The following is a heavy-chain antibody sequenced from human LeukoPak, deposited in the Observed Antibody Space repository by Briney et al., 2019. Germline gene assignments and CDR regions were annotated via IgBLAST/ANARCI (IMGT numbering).Heavy chain of an antibody. V-gene: IGHV1-58*01. CDR1: GFTFTSSA. J-gene: IGHJ4*02. CDR3: AASTVTLPPPDY. D-gene: IGHD2-2*01. Sequence: VASVTVSCKASGFTFTSSAVQWVRQARGQRLEWIGWIVVGSGNTNYAQKFQERVTITRDMSTSTAYMELSSLRSEDTAVYYCAASTVTLPPPDYWGQGTLVTVSS. CDR2: IVVGSGNT.